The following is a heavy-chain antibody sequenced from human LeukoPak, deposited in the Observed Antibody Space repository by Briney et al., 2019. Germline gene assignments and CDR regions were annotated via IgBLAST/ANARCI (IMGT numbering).Heavy chain of an antibody. CDR1: GGSISDSIVSQY. CDR3: ARTARSRDWFHP. J-gene: IGHJ5*02. CDR2: IYFNGRT. D-gene: IGHD2-21*02. Sequence: SETLSLTCSVSGGSISDSIVSQYWSWIRQPPGKGLEWIGYIYFNGRTNYSPSLKSRVTLSVDTSKNQFSMKLISVTAADTAVYYCARTARSRDWFHPWGQGSLVTVSS. V-gene: IGHV4-61*01.